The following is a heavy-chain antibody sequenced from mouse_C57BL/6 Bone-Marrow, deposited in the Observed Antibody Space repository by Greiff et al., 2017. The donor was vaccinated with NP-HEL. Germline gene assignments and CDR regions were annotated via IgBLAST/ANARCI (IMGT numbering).Heavy chain of an antibody. CDR1: GFTFSSYA. CDR3: TSDREDAMDY. J-gene: IGHJ4*01. CDR2: ISSGGDYT. Sequence: EVKLVESGEGLVKPGGSLKLSCTATGFTFSSYAMSWVRQTPEKRLEWVAYISSGGDYTYYPDTVKGRFTISRDNARNTLYLQMSSLKSEDTAMYKCTSDREDAMDYWGQGTSVTVSS. V-gene: IGHV5-9-1*02.